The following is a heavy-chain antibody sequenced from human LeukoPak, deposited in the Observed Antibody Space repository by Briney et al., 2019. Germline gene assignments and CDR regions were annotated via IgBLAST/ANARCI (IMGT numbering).Heavy chain of an antibody. CDR1: GYTFIGFY. CDR2: INPNSGGT. D-gene: IGHD3-10*01. V-gene: IGHV1-2*02. Sequence: ASMKVSCKASGYTFIGFYMHWVRQAPGQGLEWMGWINPNSGGTKYAQKFQGRVTMTRDTSISTAYMELSSLRIDDTAVYYCARVDYYGSGPGDWGQGTLVTVSS. J-gene: IGHJ4*02. CDR3: ARVDYYGSGPGD.